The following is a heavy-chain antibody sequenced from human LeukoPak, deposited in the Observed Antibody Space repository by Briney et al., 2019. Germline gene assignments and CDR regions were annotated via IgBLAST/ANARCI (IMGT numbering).Heavy chain of an antibody. J-gene: IGHJ4*02. V-gene: IGHV3-7*03. CDR3: ASGYRTFDY. D-gene: IGHD5-18*01. CDR1: RFTFSSYW. CDR2: IKQDGSEE. Sequence: GGSLRLSCAASRFTFSSYWMSWVRQAPGKGLEWVANIKQDGSEEYYVGSVKGRFTISRDNANNSLYLQMSSLRAEDTAVYYCASGYRTFDYWGQGTLVTVSS.